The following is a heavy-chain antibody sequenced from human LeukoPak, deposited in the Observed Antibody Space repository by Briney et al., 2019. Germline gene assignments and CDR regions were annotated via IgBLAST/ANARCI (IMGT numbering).Heavy chain of an antibody. V-gene: IGHV4-30-2*01. CDR1: GVSLSSGGYT. CDR3: ARASYDILTGYYRGDAFDI. CDR2: IYHSGCT. J-gene: IGHJ3*02. D-gene: IGHD3-9*01. Sequence: SQTHSLTCAVSGVSLSSGGYTWSWIRQPPGKSLGWIGYIYHSGCTCYNPPLKSRVTIAVDMSKSQFSLKLSSVTAADTAVYYCARASYDILTGYYRGDAFDIWGQGTMVTVSS.